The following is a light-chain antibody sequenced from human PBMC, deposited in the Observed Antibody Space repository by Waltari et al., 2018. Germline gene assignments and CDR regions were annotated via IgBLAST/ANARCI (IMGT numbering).Light chain of an antibody. Sequence: DTVVSHTPLSLHVAPGEPASISCRSSQSLLHSNGNNYLDWYLQKPGQSPQLLIYLGSNRASGVPDRFSGSGSGTDFTLKISRVEAEDVGVYYCMQSLQALWTFGQGTKVEIK. J-gene: IGKJ1*01. CDR3: MQSLQALWT. CDR2: LGS. CDR1: QSLLHSNGNNY. V-gene: IGKV2-28*01.